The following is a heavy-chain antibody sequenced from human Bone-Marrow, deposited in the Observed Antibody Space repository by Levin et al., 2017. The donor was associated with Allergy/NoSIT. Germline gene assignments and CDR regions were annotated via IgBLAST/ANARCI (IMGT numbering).Heavy chain of an antibody. D-gene: IGHD3-22*01. CDR3: ARGRAYYYDSSGFDAFDI. CDR2: INSDGSST. CDR1: GFTFSSYW. Sequence: GGSLRLSCAASGFTFSSYWMHWVRQAPGKGLVWVSRINSDGSSTSYADSVKGRFTISRDNAKNTLYLQMNSLRAEDTAVYYCARGRAYYYDSSGFDAFDIWGQGTMVTVSS. J-gene: IGHJ3*02. V-gene: IGHV3-74*01.